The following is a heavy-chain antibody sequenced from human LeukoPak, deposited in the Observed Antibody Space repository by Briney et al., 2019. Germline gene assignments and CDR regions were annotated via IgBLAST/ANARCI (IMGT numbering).Heavy chain of an antibody. V-gene: IGHV1-2*02. J-gene: IGHJ6*03. CDR2: INPNSGGT. CDR3: ASGLLWFGEFASTVSFRMDV. Sequence: ASLKVSFKASGYTFTGYYIHWVRQAPGQGLELIECINPNSGGTNYAHKFQGRVTMTRDTSISTAYMELSRLRSDDTAVYYCASGLLWFGEFASTVSFRMDVWGKGTTVTISS. D-gene: IGHD3-10*01. CDR1: GYTFTGYY.